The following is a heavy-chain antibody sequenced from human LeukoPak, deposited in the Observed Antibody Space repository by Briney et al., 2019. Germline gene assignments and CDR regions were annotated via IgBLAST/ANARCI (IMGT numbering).Heavy chain of an antibody. V-gene: IGHV3-23*01. CDR1: GFTVSSNY. J-gene: IGHJ4*02. CDR3: AKSRDSSVAFDY. CDR2: ISGSGGGT. Sequence: GGSLRLSCAASGFTVSSNYMSWVRQAPGKGLEWVSAISGSGGGTYYADSVKGRFTIFRDNSKNTLYLQMNSLRAEDTAVYYCAKSRDSSVAFDYWGQGTLVTVSS. D-gene: IGHD6-19*01.